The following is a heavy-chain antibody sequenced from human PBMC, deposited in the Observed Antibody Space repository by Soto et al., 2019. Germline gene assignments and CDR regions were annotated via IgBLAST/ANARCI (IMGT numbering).Heavy chain of an antibody. CDR1: SPANYW. CDR2: IYPGDSHT. D-gene: IGHD1-7*01. V-gene: IGHV5-51*01. CDR3: ARYNWTYLLDYYLGMDV. Sequence: SPANYWIDWMRHMPGKGLEWMAMIYPGDSHTSYSPSFQGQVTISADTSATTAFLQWSSLKASDTAIYYCARYNWTYLLDYYLGMDVWGQGTTVTVSS. J-gene: IGHJ6*01.